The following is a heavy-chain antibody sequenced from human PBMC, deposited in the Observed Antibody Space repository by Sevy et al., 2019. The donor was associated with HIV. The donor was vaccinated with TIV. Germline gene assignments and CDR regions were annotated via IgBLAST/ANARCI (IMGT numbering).Heavy chain of an antibody. J-gene: IGHJ4*02. Sequence: GGSLRLSCAASGFTFSSYAMSWVRQAPGKGLEWVSAISGSGGSTYYADSVKGRFTISRDNSKITLYLQMNSLRAEDTAVYYCAKAGNFMVRGVIFDYWGQGTLVTVSS. CDR2: ISGSGGST. CDR1: GFTFSSYA. D-gene: IGHD3-10*01. CDR3: AKAGNFMVRGVIFDY. V-gene: IGHV3-23*01.